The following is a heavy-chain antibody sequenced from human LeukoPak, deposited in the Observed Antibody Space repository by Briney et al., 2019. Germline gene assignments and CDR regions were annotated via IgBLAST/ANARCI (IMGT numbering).Heavy chain of an antibody. V-gene: IGHV3-23*01. CDR3: AKDPDYDFWSGYYLRLTGFDY. Sequence: GGSLRLSCAASGFTFSSYAMSWVRQAPGKGLEWVSAISGSGGSTYYADSVKGRFTISRDNSKNTLYLQMNSLRAEDTAAYYCAKDPDYDFWSGYYLRLTGFDYWGQGTLVTVSS. CDR2: ISGSGGST. CDR1: GFTFSSYA. D-gene: IGHD3-3*01. J-gene: IGHJ4*02.